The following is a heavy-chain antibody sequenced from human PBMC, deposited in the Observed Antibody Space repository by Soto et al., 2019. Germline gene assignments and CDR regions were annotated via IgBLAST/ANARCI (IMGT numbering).Heavy chain of an antibody. Sequence: PGGSLRLSCAASGFTFSSYSINLCRHSPFKWLEWVSSISSSSSYIYYADSVKGRFTISRDNAKNSLYLQMNSLRAEDTAVYYCARAAYCSGGSCYHAFDIWGQGTMVTVSS. CDR2: ISSSSSYI. CDR1: GFTFSSYS. CDR3: ARAAYCSGGSCYHAFDI. V-gene: IGHV3-21*01. J-gene: IGHJ3*02. D-gene: IGHD2-15*01.